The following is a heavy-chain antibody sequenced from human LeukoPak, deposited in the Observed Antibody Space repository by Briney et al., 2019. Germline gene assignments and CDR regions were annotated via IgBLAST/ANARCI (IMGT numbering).Heavy chain of an antibody. CDR1: GFTFSSYA. CDR3: AKDMQSPYYGILTGYLS. Sequence: GGSLRLSCAASGFTFSSYAMSWVRQARGEGLEWVSAISGSGGRTYYADSVKGRFTISRDNSKNTLYLQMNSLRAEDTAVYYCAKDMQSPYYGILTGYLSWGQGTLVTVSS. CDR2: ISGSGGRT. D-gene: IGHD3-9*01. J-gene: IGHJ5*02. V-gene: IGHV3-23*01.